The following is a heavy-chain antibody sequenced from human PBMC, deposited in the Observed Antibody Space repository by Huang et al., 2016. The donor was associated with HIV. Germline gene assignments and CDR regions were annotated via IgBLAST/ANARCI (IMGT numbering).Heavy chain of an antibody. J-gene: IGHJ4*02. D-gene: IGHD6-19*01. Sequence: QAQLLQSGAEVKKPGASVKLSCKTSGYNFKTHAVSWVRQTPGQGLEWMGWVSGYNSSTTYSQRLQGRGTMTTDTATNTVYMELRSLRSDDTAVYYCARRVGSGWYGEIDYWGQGTLVTVSS. V-gene: IGHV1-18*04. CDR3: ARRVGSGWYGEIDY. CDR1: GYNFKTHA. CDR2: VSGYNSST.